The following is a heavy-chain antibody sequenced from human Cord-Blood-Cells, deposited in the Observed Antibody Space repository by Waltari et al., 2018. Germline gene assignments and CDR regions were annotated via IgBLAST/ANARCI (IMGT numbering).Heavy chain of an antibody. J-gene: IGHJ3*02. D-gene: IGHD1-26*01. Sequence: VQSGAEVKKPGPSVKVSCKASGYPFTRYYMHWVRQAPAQGLEWMGIINPSGGSTSYAQKFQGRVTMTRETSTSTVYMELSSLRSEDTAVYYCAREVLVGGATGELNDAFDIWGQGTMVTVSS. V-gene: IGHV1-46*01. CDR1: GYPFTRYY. CDR3: AREVLVGGATGELNDAFDI. CDR2: INPSGGST.